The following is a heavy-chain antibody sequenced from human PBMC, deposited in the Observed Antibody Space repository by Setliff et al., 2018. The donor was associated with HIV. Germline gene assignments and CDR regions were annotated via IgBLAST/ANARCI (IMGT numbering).Heavy chain of an antibody. CDR1: GVSISSGSYY. V-gene: IGHV4-61*09. J-gene: IGHJ5*02. CDR2: IYTSGST. D-gene: IGHD3-3*01. CDR3: ARGSGDYWSGYYLRWFDP. Sequence: SETLSLTCTVSGVSISSGSYYWSWIRQPAGKGLEWIGHIYTSGSTNYNPSLKSRVTISVDTSRNQFSLKLSSVTAADTAVYYCARGSGDYWSGYYLRWFDPWGQGTPVTVSS.